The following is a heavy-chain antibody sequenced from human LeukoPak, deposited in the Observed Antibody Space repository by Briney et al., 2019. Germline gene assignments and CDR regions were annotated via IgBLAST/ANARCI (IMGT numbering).Heavy chain of an antibody. J-gene: IGHJ6*03. Sequence: GASVKVSCKSSGYTFTGYYMHWVRQAPGQGLEWMGWINPNSGGTNYAQKFQGRVTMTRDTSISTAYMELSRLRSDDTAVYYCARSRRATIFGVVINSPLNYYMDVWGKGTTVTVSS. CDR2: INPNSGGT. CDR1: GYTFTGYY. D-gene: IGHD3-3*01. CDR3: ARSRRATIFGVVINSPLNYYMDV. V-gene: IGHV1-2*02.